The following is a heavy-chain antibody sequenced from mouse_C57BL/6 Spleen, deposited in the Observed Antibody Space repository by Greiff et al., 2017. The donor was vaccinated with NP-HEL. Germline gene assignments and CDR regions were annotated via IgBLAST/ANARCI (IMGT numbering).Heavy chain of an antibody. D-gene: IGHD1-1*01. CDR3: AREGYYGSSYVFAMDY. Sequence: EVKLQQSGPVLVKPGASVKMSCKASGYTFTDYYMNWVKQSHGKSLEWIGVINPYNGGTSYNQKFKGKATLTVDKSSSTAYMELNSLTSEDSAVYYCAREGYYGSSYVFAMDYWGQGTSVTVSS. CDR1: GYTFTDYY. CDR2: INPYNGGT. V-gene: IGHV1-19*01. J-gene: IGHJ4*01.